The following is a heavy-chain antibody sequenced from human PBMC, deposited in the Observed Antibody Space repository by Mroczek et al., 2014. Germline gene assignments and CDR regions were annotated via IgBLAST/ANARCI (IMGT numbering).Heavy chain of an antibody. D-gene: IGHD6-19*01. J-gene: IGHJ4*02. CDR3: AREIAVETTDASGFDY. CDR1: GGSISSGSYY. Sequence: QVQLVQSGPGLVKPSQTLSLTCTVSGGSISSGSYYWSWIRQPAGKGLEWIGRIYTSGSTNYNPSLKSRVTISVDTSKNQFSLKLSSVTAADTAVYYCAREIAVETTDASGFDYWGQGTLVTVSS. CDR2: IYTSGST. V-gene: IGHV4-61*02.